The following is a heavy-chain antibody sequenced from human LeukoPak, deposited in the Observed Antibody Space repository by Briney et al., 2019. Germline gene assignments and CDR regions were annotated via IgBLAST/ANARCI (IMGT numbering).Heavy chain of an antibody. Sequence: SETLSLTCTVSGGSISSYYWSWIRQPAGKGLEWIGRIYTSGSTNYNRSLKSRVTMLVDTSKNQFSLKLSSVTAADTAVYYCARGSRSWNFDYWGQGTLVTVSS. CDR3: ARGSRSWNFDY. CDR2: IYTSGST. CDR1: GGSISSYY. D-gene: IGHD2-2*01. J-gene: IGHJ4*02. V-gene: IGHV4-4*07.